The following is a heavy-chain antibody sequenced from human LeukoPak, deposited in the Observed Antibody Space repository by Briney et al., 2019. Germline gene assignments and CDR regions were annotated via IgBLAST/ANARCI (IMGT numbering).Heavy chain of an antibody. CDR1: GVPIASASYY. V-gene: IGHV4-61*02. J-gene: IGHJ6*02. CDR2: LYTNGNT. Sequence: SETLSLTCTVSGVPIASASYYWSWVRQPAGQGLEWIGLYTNGNTKYNPSLKSRGTISVDTSNNQFSLNLISVTAADTAVYYCARGQAPHVFYYYYGMDVWGQGTTVTVSS. CDR3: ARGQAPHVFYYYYGMDV.